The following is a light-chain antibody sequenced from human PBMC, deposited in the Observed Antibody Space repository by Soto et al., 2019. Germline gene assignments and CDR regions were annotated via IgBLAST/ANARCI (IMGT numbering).Light chain of an antibody. CDR3: QQYNKWPLT. CDR1: QGGSCN. CDR2: GAS. Sequence: IVMTPAPTTLFVAPGERATLFCRARQGGSCNLAWYQQKPGQAPRLLIYGASTRATDIAARISGSGSGTEFTLTISSLQSEDFAVYYCQQYNKWPLTFGGGTKVEIK. J-gene: IGKJ4*01. V-gene: IGKV3-15*01.